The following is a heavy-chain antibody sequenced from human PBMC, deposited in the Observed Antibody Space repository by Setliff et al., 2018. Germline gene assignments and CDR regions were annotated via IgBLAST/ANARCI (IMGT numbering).Heavy chain of an antibody. J-gene: IGHJ4*02. CDR2: VDRSGNT. CDR1: SGSINSYY. D-gene: IGHD3-22*01. CDR3: ARRDSTSYYGYSFDF. Sequence: SETLSLTCTVSSGSINSYYWGWNRQSPGKGLDWIGTVDRSGNTFYNPSLRSRVTISVDTSKNQISLKLTSVSAADTAVYYCARRDSTSYYGYSFDFWGRGTLVTVSS. V-gene: IGHV4-39*01.